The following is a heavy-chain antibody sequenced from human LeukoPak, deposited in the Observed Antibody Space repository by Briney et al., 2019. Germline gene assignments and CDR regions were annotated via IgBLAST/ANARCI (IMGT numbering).Heavy chain of an antibody. CDR1: GYTFTSYY. CDR3: ARSFTIFGVVLQYDNWFDP. Sequence: ASVKVSCKASGYTFTSYYMHWVRQAPGQGLEWMGIINPSGGSTSYAQKFQGSVTMTRDMSTSTVYMELSSLRSEDTAVYYCARSFTIFGVVLQYDNWFDPWGQGTLVTVSS. CDR2: INPSGGST. D-gene: IGHD3-3*01. V-gene: IGHV1-46*01. J-gene: IGHJ5*02.